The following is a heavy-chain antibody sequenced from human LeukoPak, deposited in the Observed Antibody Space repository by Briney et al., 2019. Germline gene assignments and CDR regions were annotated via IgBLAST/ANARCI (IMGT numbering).Heavy chain of an antibody. Sequence: PSETLSLTCTVSGGSISSYYWSWIRQPPGKGLEWIGYIYYSGSTNYNPSLKSRVTISVDTSKNQFSLKLSSVTAADTAVYYCARHHLSYYGGPYYFDYWGQGTLVTVSS. CDR3: ARHHLSYYGGPYYFDY. J-gene: IGHJ4*02. V-gene: IGHV4-59*08. CDR2: IYYSGST. CDR1: GGSISSYY. D-gene: IGHD4-23*01.